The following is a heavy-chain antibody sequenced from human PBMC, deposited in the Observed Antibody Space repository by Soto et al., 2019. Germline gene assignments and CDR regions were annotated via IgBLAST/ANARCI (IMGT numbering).Heavy chain of an antibody. V-gene: IGHV1-58*01. Sequence: ASVKVSCKASGFTFTSSAVQWVRQARGQRLEWIGWIVVGSGNTNYAQKFQERVTITRDMSTSTAYMELSSLRSEDTAVYYCAADLCGGDCYSNYGMDVWGQGTTVTVSS. J-gene: IGHJ6*02. CDR2: IVVGSGNT. D-gene: IGHD2-21*02. CDR3: AADLCGGDCYSNYGMDV. CDR1: GFTFTSSA.